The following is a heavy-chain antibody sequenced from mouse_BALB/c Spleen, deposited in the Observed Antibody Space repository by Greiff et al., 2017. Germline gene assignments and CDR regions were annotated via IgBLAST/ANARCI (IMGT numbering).Heavy chain of an antibody. Sequence: EVQGVESGGGLVKPGGSLKLSCAASGFTFSSYAMSWVRQTPEKRLEWVASISSGGSTYYPDSVKGRFTISRDNARNILYLQMSSLRSEDTAMYYCARGRDYGYPAWFAYWGQGTLVTVSA. J-gene: IGHJ3*01. D-gene: IGHD1-2*01. V-gene: IGHV5-6-5*01. CDR3: ARGRDYGYPAWFAY. CDR1: GFTFSSYA. CDR2: ISSGGST.